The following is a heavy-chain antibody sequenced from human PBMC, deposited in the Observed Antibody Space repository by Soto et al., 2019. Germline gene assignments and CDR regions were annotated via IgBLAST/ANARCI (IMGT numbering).Heavy chain of an antibody. CDR3: AVSSGYTYDPYGMDV. J-gene: IGHJ6*02. V-gene: IGHV1-24*01. D-gene: IGHD5-18*01. CDR1: GYTLTDLS. CDR2: FNPEDGER. Sequence: QVLLVQSGAEVKKPGASVKVSCKVPGYTLTDLSMHWVRQAPGKGLEWMGGFNPEDGERIYAQKFQGRVTMTEETSTDTAYMELSSLRSDDTAVYYCAVSSGYTYDPYGMDVWGQGTTVTVSS.